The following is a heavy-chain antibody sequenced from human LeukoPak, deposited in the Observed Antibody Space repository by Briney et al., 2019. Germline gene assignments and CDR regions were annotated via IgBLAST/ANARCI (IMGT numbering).Heavy chain of an antibody. J-gene: IGHJ4*02. CDR2: IRGKADGGTP. CDR3: TTARRASSSLDY. CDR1: GLTFSSAW. D-gene: IGHD5-24*01. V-gene: IGHV3-15*01. Sequence: PGGSLRLSCTASGLTFSSAWMSWVRQAPGKGLEWIGHIRGKADGGTPDYAAPVKGKFTISRDDSKSTLFLQMDSLQIEGTAVYYCTTARRASSSLDYWGQGTLVTVSS.